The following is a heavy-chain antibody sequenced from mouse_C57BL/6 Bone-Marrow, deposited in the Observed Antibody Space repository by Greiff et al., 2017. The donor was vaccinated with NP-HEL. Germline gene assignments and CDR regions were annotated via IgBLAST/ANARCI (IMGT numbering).Heavy chain of an antibody. CDR2: ISDGGSYT. CDR3: ARGGYGYAMDY. D-gene: IGHD2-2*01. V-gene: IGHV5-4*01. CDR1: GFTFSSYA. J-gene: IGHJ4*01. Sequence: DVQLVESGGGLVKPGGSLKLSCAASGFTFSSYAMSWVRQTPEKRLEWVATISDGGSYTYYPDNVKGRFTIARDNAKNNLYLQMSHLKSEDTAMYYCARGGYGYAMDYWGQGTSVTVSS.